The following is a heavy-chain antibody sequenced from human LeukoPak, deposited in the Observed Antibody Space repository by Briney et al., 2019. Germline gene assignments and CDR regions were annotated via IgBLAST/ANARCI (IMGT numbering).Heavy chain of an antibody. CDR3: ARDRRRKRAASGTIDY. CDR1: GYTFTGYY. Sequence: GASVTVSYKASGYTFTGYYMHWVRQAPGQGLEWKGVINHNSGGTDYAQKFQGRVTMTRDTSISTAYMELNRLTSDDTAVYYCARDRRRKRAASGTIDYWGQGTLVTVSS. D-gene: IGHD6-13*01. CDR2: INHNSGGT. V-gene: IGHV1-2*02. J-gene: IGHJ4*02.